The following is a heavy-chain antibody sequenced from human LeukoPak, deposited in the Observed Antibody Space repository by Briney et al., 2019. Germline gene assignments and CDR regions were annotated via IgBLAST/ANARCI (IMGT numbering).Heavy chain of an antibody. CDR1: GFTFSSYA. CDR2: ISDSGGDT. D-gene: IGHD6-19*01. Sequence: GGSLRLSCAASGFTFSSYAMGWVRQAPGKRLEWVSAISDSGGDTYYADSVKGRFTISRDNSKNTLSLQMHSLRVEDTAVYYCARRSLSSGFYYYFDYWGQGTLVTVSS. J-gene: IGHJ4*02. V-gene: IGHV3-23*01. CDR3: ARRSLSSGFYYYFDY.